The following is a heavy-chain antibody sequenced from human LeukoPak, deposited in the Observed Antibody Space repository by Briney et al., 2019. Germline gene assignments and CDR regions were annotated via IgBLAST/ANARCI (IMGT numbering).Heavy chain of an antibody. Sequence: ASVKVSCKASGYTFTGYYMHWVRQAPGQGLEWMGWINPNSGGTNYAQKFQGRVTMTRDTSISTAYMELSRLRSDDTAVYYCAREYCSSTSCVVDYWGQGTLVTVSS. CDR3: AREYCSSTSCVVDY. V-gene: IGHV1-2*02. D-gene: IGHD2-2*01. CDR1: GYTFTGYY. J-gene: IGHJ4*02. CDR2: INPNSGGT.